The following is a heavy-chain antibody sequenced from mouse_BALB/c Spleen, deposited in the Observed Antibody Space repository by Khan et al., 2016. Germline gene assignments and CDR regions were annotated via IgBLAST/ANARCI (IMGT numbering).Heavy chain of an antibody. CDR3: ARDFGVDHLALDY. CDR2: IYPGDGDT. J-gene: IGHJ2*01. D-gene: IGHD1-1*02. CDR1: GYAFSSSW. V-gene: IGHV1-82*01. Sequence: QVQLKQSGPELVKPGASVKISCKASGYAFSSSWMNWVKQRPGQGLEWIGRIYPGDGDTNYNGKFKGKATLTADKSSSTAYMQLSSLTSVDAAVYFWARDFGVDHLALDYWGQGTTLTVSS.